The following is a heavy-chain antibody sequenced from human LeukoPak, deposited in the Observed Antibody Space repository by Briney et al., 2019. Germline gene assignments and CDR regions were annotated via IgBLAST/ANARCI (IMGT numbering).Heavy chain of an antibody. V-gene: IGHV3-23*01. CDR1: GFTFSSYG. Sequence: GGSLRLSCTASGFTFSSYGMSWVRQAPGKGPEWVAAVSGDGDGDATYYADSVKGRFTVSRDHSKNTLYLQMNSLRAEDTAVYYCATSWGYCGGDCQGFFDYWGQGTLVTVSS. CDR2: VSGDGDGDAT. J-gene: IGHJ4*02. D-gene: IGHD2-21*02. CDR3: ATSWGYCGGDCQGFFDY.